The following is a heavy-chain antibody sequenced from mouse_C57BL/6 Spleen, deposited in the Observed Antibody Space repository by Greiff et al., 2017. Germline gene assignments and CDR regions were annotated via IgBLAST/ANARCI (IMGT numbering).Heavy chain of an antibody. Sequence: QVQLQQPGTELVKPAASVTLSCKASGYTFTSYWMHWVKQRPGQGLEWYGNINPSNGGTNYNEKFKSKATLTVDKSSSTAYLQLNSLTSENSAGYYGAGTYYGSSYGWYFDVWGTGTTVTVSS. J-gene: IGHJ1*03. CDR2: INPSNGGT. D-gene: IGHD1-1*01. CDR1: GYTFTSYW. CDR3: AGTYYGSSYGWYFDV. V-gene: IGHV1-53*01.